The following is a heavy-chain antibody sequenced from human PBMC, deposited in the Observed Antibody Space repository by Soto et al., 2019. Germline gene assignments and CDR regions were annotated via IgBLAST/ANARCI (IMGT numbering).Heavy chain of an antibody. J-gene: IGHJ4*02. CDR1: GFTFSGDW. CDR2: INMDGTRT. CDR3: ARGPRGLYHHDY. Sequence: EVQLVESGGGLVQPGGSLRLSCAASGFTFSGDWMHWVRQAAGKGLVWVSRINMDGTRTNYADSVKGRFTIPRDNAKHTLYLQMDSLRVDDTAVYFCARGPRGLYHHDYWGQGALVTVSS. D-gene: IGHD2-2*01. V-gene: IGHV3-74*01.